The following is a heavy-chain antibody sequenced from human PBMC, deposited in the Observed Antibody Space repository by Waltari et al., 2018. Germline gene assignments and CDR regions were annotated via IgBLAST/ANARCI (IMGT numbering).Heavy chain of an antibody. V-gene: IGHV4-39*01. CDR3: AGRGYSGYFDY. J-gene: IGHJ4*02. D-gene: IGHD5-12*01. Sequence: QLPLQESGPGLVKPSETLSLTCTVSGGSISSSRYYWGWVRQPPGKGLGWIGGIYYSGSTYYNPSLKSRVTISVDTSKNQFSLKLSSVTAADTAVYYCAGRGYSGYFDYWGQGTLVTVSS. CDR1: GGSISSSRYY. CDR2: IYYSGST.